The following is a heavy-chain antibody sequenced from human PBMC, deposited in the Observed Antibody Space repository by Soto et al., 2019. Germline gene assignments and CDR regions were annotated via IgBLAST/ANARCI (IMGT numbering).Heavy chain of an antibody. J-gene: IGHJ5*02. Sequence: SETLSLTCTVSGGSISSYYWSWIRQPPGKGLEWIGYIYYSGSTNYNPSLKSRVTISVDTSKNQFSLKLSSVTAADTAVYYCARQGIAAAGTTDWFDPWGQGTLVTGSS. CDR3: ARQGIAAAGTTDWFDP. D-gene: IGHD6-13*01. CDR2: IYYSGST. CDR1: GGSISSYY. V-gene: IGHV4-59*01.